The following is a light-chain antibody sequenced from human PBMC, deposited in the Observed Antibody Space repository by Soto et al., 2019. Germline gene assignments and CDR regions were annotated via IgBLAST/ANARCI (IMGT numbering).Light chain of an antibody. CDR3: QQHNTYPLT. Sequence: DIQMTQSPSTLSASVGDRVTITCRASQSIGSLLAWYQQKPGKAPKVLIYKASSLESGVPSTFSASGSGTEFSLTISSLQPDDFATYYCQQHNTYPLTFGGGPKVAIK. V-gene: IGKV1-5*03. CDR2: KAS. CDR1: QSIGSL. J-gene: IGKJ4*01.